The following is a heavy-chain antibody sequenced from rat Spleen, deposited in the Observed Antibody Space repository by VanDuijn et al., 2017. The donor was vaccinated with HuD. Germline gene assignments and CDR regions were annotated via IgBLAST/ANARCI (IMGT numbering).Heavy chain of an antibody. Sequence: EVQLVESGGGLVQPGRSLKLSCVASGITFSNYWMTWIRQAPGKGLEWVASISNAGDTYYPDSVKGRFSISRDDAKSTIYLHMNSLRSEDTATYYCSPLPGHNLDYWGQGVMVTASS. CDR3: SPLPGHNLDY. CDR1: GITFSNYW. D-gene: IGHD1-4*01. J-gene: IGHJ2*01. V-gene: IGHV5-31*01. CDR2: ISNAGDT.